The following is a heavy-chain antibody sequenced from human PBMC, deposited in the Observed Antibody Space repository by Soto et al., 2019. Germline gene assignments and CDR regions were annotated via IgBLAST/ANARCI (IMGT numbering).Heavy chain of an antibody. Sequence: HVQLLQSGGELKKPGASVKVSCNTSGFTFNTYFISLVRQAPGQGLEWMGWISPYNGNTKYGEKFQGRVTMTTDTITRTAYMELRNLRIDDTAVYYCARDTSNSFDYWGQGTLVTVSS. CDR2: ISPYNGNT. V-gene: IGHV1-18*01. CDR3: ARDTSNSFDY. J-gene: IGHJ4*02. CDR1: GFTFNTYF. D-gene: IGHD2-2*01.